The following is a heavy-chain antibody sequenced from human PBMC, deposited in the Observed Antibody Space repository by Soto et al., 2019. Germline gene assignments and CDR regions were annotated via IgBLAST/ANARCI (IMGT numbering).Heavy chain of an antibody. CDR3: ARDHLGCTNGVCYPFDY. J-gene: IGHJ4*02. CDR2: TYYRSKWYN. CDR1: GDSVSSNSAA. D-gene: IGHD2-8*01. Sequence: QVQLQQSGPGLVKPSQTLSLTCAISGDSVSSNSAAWNWIRQSPSRGLEWLGRTYYRSKWYNDYAVSVKSRITISPDTSKIQFSLQLNSVTPEDTAVYYCARDHLGCTNGVCYPFDYWGQGTLVTVSS. V-gene: IGHV6-1*01.